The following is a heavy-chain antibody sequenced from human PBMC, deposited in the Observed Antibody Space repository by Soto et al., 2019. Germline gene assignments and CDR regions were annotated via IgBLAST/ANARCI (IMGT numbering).Heavy chain of an antibody. CDR1: GFTFSSYA. V-gene: IGHV3-23*01. D-gene: IGHD3-22*01. CDR3: AKDLGTYYYDSSGYYFPLGY. Sequence: GGSLRLSCAASGFTFSSYAMSWVRQAPGKGLEWVSAISGSGGSTYYADSVKGRFTISRDNSKNTLYLQMNSLRAEETAVYYCAKDLGTYYYDSSGYYFPLGYWGQGTLVTVSS. CDR2: ISGSGGST. J-gene: IGHJ4*02.